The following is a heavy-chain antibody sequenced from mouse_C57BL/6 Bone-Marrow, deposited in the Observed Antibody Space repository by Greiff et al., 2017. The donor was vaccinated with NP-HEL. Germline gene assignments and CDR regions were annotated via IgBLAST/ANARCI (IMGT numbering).Heavy chain of an antibody. J-gene: IGHJ3*01. CDR1: GYSFTGYF. D-gene: IGHD1-3*01. V-gene: IGHV1-20*01. Sequence: VQLQQSGPELVKPGDSVKISCKASGYSFTGYFMNWVMQSHGKSLEWIGRINPYNGDTFYNQKFKGKATLTVDKSSSTAHMELRSLTSEDSAVYYCARGSGNHPFAYWGQGTLVTVSA. CDR3: ARGSGNHPFAY. CDR2: INPYNGDT.